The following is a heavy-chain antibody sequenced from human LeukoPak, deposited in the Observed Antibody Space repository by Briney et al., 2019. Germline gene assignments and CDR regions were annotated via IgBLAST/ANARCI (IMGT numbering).Heavy chain of an antibody. CDR1: DSSISSSSYY. Sequence: PSATLSFTCTVSDSSISSSSYYWGWIRQPPGKGLESIGSIYYSGSTYYNPSLKSRVTISVETSKYQFSLKLSSVTAADTAVYYCARAPFSGYVYGMDVWGEGTTVTVS. V-gene: IGHV4-39*01. CDR3: ARAPFSGYVYGMDV. D-gene: IGHD5-12*01. CDR2: IYYSGST. J-gene: IGHJ6*02.